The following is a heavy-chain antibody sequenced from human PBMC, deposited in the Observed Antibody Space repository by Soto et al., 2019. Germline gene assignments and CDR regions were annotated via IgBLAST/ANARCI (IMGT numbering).Heavy chain of an antibody. CDR1: GYTFTSYG. CDR2: ISAYNGNA. D-gene: IGHD3-3*01. Sequence: QVQLVQSGAEVKKPGASVKVSCKASGYTFTSYGISWVRQAPGQGLEWMGWISAYNGNANYAQKLQGRVTITTDTSTSTAYMEVRSLRSDDPAVYYGARETWVVIMPPYFDYWGQGTLVTVSS. V-gene: IGHV1-18*01. J-gene: IGHJ4*02. CDR3: ARETWVVIMPPYFDY.